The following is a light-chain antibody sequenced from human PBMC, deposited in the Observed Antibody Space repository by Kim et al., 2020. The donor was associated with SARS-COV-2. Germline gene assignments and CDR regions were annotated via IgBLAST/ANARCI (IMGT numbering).Light chain of an antibody. CDR2: AAS. CDR3: QQSAGIPFS. V-gene: IGKV1-39*01. Sequence: SASVGDTVTITGRANQNIHTSLNWYQHKSGKAPQVLIYAASTLQSGVPSRFSSSGSGTHFTLPISSLQPEDSATYYCQQSAGIPFSFCQGTKLEI. J-gene: IGKJ2*03. CDR1: QNIHTS.